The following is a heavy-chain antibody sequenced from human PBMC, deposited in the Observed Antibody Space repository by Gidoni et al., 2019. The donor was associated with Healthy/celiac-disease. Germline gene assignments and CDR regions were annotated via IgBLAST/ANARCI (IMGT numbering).Heavy chain of an antibody. Sequence: QVQLVQSGAEATRPGASVKVSCKASAYTFPTYGISWVRQAPGQGLEWMGWISAYNGNTNYAQKLQGRVTMTTDTSTSTAYMELRSLRSDDTAVYYCARGLPLSIAAAVDYWGQGTLVTVSS. CDR3: ARGLPLSIAAAVDY. V-gene: IGHV1-18*01. D-gene: IGHD6-13*01. J-gene: IGHJ4*02. CDR1: AYTFPTYG. CDR2: ISAYNGNT.